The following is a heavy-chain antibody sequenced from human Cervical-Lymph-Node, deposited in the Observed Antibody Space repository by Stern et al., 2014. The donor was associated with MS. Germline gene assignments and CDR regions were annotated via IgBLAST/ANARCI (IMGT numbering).Heavy chain of an antibody. D-gene: IGHD4-11*01. V-gene: IGHV1-46*01. Sequence: VQLLESGAEVKKPGASVKVSCKAFRYTYTSYNIHWVRQPPGQGLEWMGIINPSDGITNYTQKFQGRVTMTRDTSTGTVYMELSSLRSDDTAVYYCAISNSDDYWGQGTLVTVSS. J-gene: IGHJ4*02. CDR2: INPSDGIT. CDR3: AISNSDDY. CDR1: RYTYTSYN.